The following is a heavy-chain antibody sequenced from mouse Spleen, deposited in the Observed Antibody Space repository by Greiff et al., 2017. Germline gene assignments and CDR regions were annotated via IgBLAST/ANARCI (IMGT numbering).Heavy chain of an antibody. V-gene: IGHV1-52*01. CDR3: ARVGLRRGNYFDY. CDR1: GYNFTSYW. Sequence: QVQLQQSGAELVRPGSSVKLSCKASGYNFTSYWMHWVKQRPIQGLEWIGNIDPSDSETHYNQKFKDKATLTVDKTSSTAYMQLSSLTSEDSAVYYCARVGLRRGNYFDYWGQGTTLPVSS. CDR2: IDPSDSET. J-gene: IGHJ2*01. D-gene: IGHD2-4*01.